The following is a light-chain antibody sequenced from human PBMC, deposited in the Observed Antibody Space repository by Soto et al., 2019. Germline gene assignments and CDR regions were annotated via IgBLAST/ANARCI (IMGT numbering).Light chain of an antibody. J-gene: IGKJ5*01. CDR2: GAS. CDR1: QSVRTK. V-gene: IGKV3-15*01. CDR3: CQHNNRTPIT. Sequence: IQMTQSPASLSASLGEGATLFCRASQSVRTKLAWYQQRPGQAPRLLIYGASTRATGIPERFSGSGSGTEYITPTISRQHPEFAVTYCCQHNNRTPITFGQGTRLEIK.